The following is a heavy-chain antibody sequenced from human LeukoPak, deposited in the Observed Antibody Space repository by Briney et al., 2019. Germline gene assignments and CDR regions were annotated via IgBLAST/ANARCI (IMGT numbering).Heavy chain of an antibody. CDR1: GFTFSTSW. V-gene: IGHV3-7*01. CDR2: IKQDGTKT. CDR3: ARESTVTTGTDY. Sequence: PGGSLRLSCVASGFTFSTSWMTWVRQTPGKGLEWVANIKQDGTKTFYVDSVKGRFTISRDNAKNSLYLQMNSLRAEDTAVYYCARESTVTTGTDYWGQGTLVTVSS. D-gene: IGHD4-17*01. J-gene: IGHJ4*02.